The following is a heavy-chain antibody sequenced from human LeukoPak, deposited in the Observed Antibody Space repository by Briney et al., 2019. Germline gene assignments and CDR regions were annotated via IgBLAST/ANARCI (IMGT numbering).Heavy chain of an antibody. J-gene: IGHJ4*02. CDR3: ARDLSSGWSLDH. D-gene: IGHD6-19*01. CDR2: ISSSGSTI. V-gene: IGHV3-11*04. CDR1: GFTFSDYY. Sequence: PGGSLRLSCAASGFTFSDYYMSWIRQAPGKGLEWVSYISSSGSTIYYADSVKGRFTISRDNAKNSLYLQMNGLRAEDTAVYYCARDLSSGWSLDHWGQGTLVTVSS.